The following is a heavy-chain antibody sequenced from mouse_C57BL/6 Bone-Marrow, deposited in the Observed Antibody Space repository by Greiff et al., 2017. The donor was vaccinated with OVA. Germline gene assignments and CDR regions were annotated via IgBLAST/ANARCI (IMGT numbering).Heavy chain of an antibody. Sequence: EVKLQQSGPELVKPGASVKISCKASGYTFTDYYMNWVKQSHGKSLEWIGDINPNNGGTSYNQKFKGKATLTVDKSSSTAYMELRSLTSEDSAVYYCAREGDGKDYYAMDYWGQGTSVTVSS. CDR3: AREGDGKDYYAMDY. D-gene: IGHD2-1*01. V-gene: IGHV1-26*01. CDR1: GYTFTDYY. J-gene: IGHJ4*01. CDR2: INPNNGGT.